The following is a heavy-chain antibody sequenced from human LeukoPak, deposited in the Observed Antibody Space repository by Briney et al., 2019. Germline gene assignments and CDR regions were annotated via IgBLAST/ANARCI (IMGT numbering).Heavy chain of an antibody. J-gene: IGHJ3*02. D-gene: IGHD3-22*01. CDR3: AREDGGYYYLDAFDI. V-gene: IGHV1-18*01. CDR1: GYTFTSYG. CDR2: ISAYNGNT. Sequence: ASVKVSCKASGYTFTSYGISWVRQAPGQGLEWMGWISAYNGNTNYAQKLQGRVTMTTDTSTSTAYMELRSLRSDDTAVYYCAREDGGYYYLDAFDIWGQGTMVTVSS.